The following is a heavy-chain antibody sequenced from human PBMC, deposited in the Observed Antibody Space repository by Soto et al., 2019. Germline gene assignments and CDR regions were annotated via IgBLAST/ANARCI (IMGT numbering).Heavy chain of an antibody. Sequence: GGSLRLSCAASGFTFSSYEMNWVRQAPGKGLEWVSYISSSGSTIYYADSVKGRFTISRDNAKNSLYLQMNSLRAEDTAVYYCARGNIVATIDFAFDIWGQGTMVTVSS. V-gene: IGHV3-48*03. CDR3: ARGNIVATIDFAFDI. CDR1: GFTFSSYE. J-gene: IGHJ3*02. D-gene: IGHD5-12*01. CDR2: ISSSGSTI.